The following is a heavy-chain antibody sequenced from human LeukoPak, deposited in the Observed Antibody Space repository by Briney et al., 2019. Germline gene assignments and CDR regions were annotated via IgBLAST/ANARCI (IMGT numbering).Heavy chain of an antibody. CDR2: IYTSGST. J-gene: IGHJ3*02. CDR1: GGSISSYY. V-gene: IGHV4-4*07. Sequence: SETLSLTCTVSGGSISSYYWSWIRQPAGKGLEWIGRIYTSGSTNYNPPLKSRVTMSVDTSKNQFSLKLSSVTATDTAVYYCARVRRYCSSTSCYFFAFDIWGQGTMVTVSS. CDR3: ARVRRYCSSTSCYFFAFDI. D-gene: IGHD2-2*01.